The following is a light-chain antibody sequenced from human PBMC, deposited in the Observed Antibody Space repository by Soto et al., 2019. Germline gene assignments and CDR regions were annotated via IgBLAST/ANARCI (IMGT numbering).Light chain of an antibody. CDR3: QQTYTTPFT. CDR2: AAS. V-gene: IGKV1-39*01. CDR1: QSINRY. Sequence: DIQMTQSPSSLSASVGDRVTITCRASQSINRYINWYQQKSGKAPKLLINAASSLQSGVPSRFSVSGSGTYFTLTISNLQPEDFATYYCQQTYTTPFTFGPGTKVDIK. J-gene: IGKJ3*01.